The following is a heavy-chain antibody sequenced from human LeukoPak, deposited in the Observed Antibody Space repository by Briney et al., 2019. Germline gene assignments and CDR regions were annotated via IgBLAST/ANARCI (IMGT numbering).Heavy chain of an antibody. CDR2: ISSSNSYT. CDR1: GFTFSDYY. V-gene: IGHV3-11*06. CDR3: ARAGYGGYISYYSIDV. J-gene: IGHJ6*02. D-gene: IGHD4-17*01. Sequence: GGSLRLSCAASGFTFSDYYMSWIRQAPGEGLEWVSYISSSNSYTNYADSVKGRFTISRDNAKNSLYLQMNSLRAEDTAVYYCARAGYGGYISYYSIDVWGQGTTVTVSS.